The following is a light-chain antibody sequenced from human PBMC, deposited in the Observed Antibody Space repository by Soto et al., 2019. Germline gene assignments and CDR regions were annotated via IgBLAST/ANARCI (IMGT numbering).Light chain of an antibody. CDR3: QQYYSYPRT. V-gene: IGKV1-5*01. CDR1: QSFSTW. J-gene: IGKJ4*01. Sequence: DIQMTQSPSTLPASVGDRVTITCRASQSFSTWLARDQQKPGKAPKLLIYDASSLEGGMPSRFTGSGSGTEFTLTLSSLQPDDFETYYCQQYYSYPRTFGGGTTVEIK. CDR2: DAS.